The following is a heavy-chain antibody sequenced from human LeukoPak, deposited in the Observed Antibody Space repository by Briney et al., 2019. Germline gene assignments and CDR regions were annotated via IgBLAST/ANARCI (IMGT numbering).Heavy chain of an antibody. CDR3: ARFDYGGNLGFDY. V-gene: IGHV3-33*01. Sequence: PGGSLRLSCAASEFTFSSYGMHWVRQAPGKGLEWVAVIWYDGSNKYYADSVKGRFTISRDNSKNTLYLQMNSLRAEDTAVYYCARFDYGGNLGFDYWGQGTLVTVSS. CDR1: EFTFSSYG. J-gene: IGHJ4*02. CDR2: IWYDGSNK. D-gene: IGHD4-23*01.